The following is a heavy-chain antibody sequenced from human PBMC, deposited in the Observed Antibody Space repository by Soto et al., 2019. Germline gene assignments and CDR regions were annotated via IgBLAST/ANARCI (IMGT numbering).Heavy chain of an antibody. CDR2: IKQDGSEK. CDR3: ARDQMSYFFYYYYYMDV. V-gene: IGHV3-7*01. Sequence: PGGSLRLSCAASGFTFSSYWMSWVRQAPGKGLEWVANIKQDGSEKYYVDSVKGRFTISRDNAKNSLYLQMNSLRAEDTAVYYCARDQMSYFFYYYYYMDVWGKGTTVTVSS. CDR1: GFTFSSYW. J-gene: IGHJ6*03. D-gene: IGHD3-10*01.